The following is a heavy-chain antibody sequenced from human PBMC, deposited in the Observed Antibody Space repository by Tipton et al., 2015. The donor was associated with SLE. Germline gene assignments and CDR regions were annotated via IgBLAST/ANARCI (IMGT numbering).Heavy chain of an antibody. J-gene: IGHJ4*02. Sequence: SLRLSCTASGFTFGDYAMSWFRQAPGKGLEWVGFISSKAYGGTTEYAASVKGRFTISRDDSKSIAYLQMNSLKTEDTAVYYCTRDQTTMIVVVTDYWGQGTLVTVSS. V-gene: IGHV3-49*03. D-gene: IGHD3-22*01. CDR2: ISSKAYGGTT. CDR1: GFTFGDYA. CDR3: TRDQTTMIVVVTDY.